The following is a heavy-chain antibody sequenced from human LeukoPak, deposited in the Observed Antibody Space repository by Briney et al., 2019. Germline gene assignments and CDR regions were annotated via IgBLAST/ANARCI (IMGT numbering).Heavy chain of an antibody. V-gene: IGHV4-34*01. J-gene: IGHJ6*02. CDR3: ARYDGSGYYHYYYYGMDV. D-gene: IGHD3-22*01. CDR1: GGSFSGYY. CDR2: INHSGST. Sequence: PSETLSLTCAVYGGSFSGYYWSWIRQPPGKGLEWIGEINHSGSTNYNPSLKSRVTISVDTSKNQFSLKLSSVTAADTAVYYCARYDGSGYYHYYYYGMDVWGQGTTVTVSS.